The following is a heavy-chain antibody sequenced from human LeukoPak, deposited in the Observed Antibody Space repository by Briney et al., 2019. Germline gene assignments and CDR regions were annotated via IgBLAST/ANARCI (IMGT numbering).Heavy chain of an antibody. J-gene: IGHJ4*02. CDR1: GYTFTSYG. V-gene: IGHV1-18*01. CDR3: ARVAARGGVFDY. D-gene: IGHD6-6*01. Sequence: ASVKVSCKASGYTFTSYGISWVRQAPGQGLEWMGWISAYNGNTNYAQKLQGRVTMTTDKSTSTAYMELRSLRSDDTAVYYCARVAARGGVFDYWGQGTLVTVSS. CDR2: ISAYNGNT.